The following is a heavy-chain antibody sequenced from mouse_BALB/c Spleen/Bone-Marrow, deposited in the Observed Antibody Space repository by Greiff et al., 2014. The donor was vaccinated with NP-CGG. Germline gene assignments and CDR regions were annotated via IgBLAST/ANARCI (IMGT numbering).Heavy chain of an antibody. J-gene: IGHJ2*01. CDR2: IDPENGDT. D-gene: IGHD1-1*01. Sequence: VQLQQPGAELVGSGASVKLSCTASGFNIKDYYMHWVKQRPEQGLEWIGWIDPENGDTEYVPKFQGKATMTADTSSNTAYLQLSSLTSEDTAVYYCNAHITTVSYWGQGTTLTVSS. V-gene: IGHV14-4*02. CDR3: NAHITTVSY. CDR1: GFNIKDYY.